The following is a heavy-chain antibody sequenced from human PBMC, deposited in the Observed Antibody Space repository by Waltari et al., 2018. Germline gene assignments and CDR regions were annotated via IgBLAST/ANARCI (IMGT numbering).Heavy chain of an antibody. CDR2: INHSGST. V-gene: IGHV4-34*01. CDR3: ARARGYDYVWGSYRGGYFDY. D-gene: IGHD3-16*02. Sequence: QVQLQQWGAGLLKPSETLSLTCAVYGGSFSGYYWSWIRQPPGKGLEWIGEINHSGSTNYNPGLKSRVTIAVDTSKNQFSLKLSSVTAADTAVYYCARARGYDYVWGSYRGGYFDYWGQGTLVTVSS. J-gene: IGHJ4*02. CDR1: GGSFSGYY.